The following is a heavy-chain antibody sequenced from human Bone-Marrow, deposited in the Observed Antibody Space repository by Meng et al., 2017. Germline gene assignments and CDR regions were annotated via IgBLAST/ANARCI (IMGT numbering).Heavy chain of an antibody. D-gene: IGHD1-7*01. CDR2: IYYSGST. CDR1: GGSISSGGYY. J-gene: IGHJ2*01. Sequence: QVQLQESGPGLVKPSQTLSLTCTVSGGSISSGGYYWSWIRQHPGKGLEWIGYIYYSGSTYCNPSLKSRVTISVDTSKNQFSLKLSSVTAADTAVYYCARVSRNYGPWYFDVWGRGTLVTVSS. V-gene: IGHV4-31*03. CDR3: ARVSRNYGPWYFDV.